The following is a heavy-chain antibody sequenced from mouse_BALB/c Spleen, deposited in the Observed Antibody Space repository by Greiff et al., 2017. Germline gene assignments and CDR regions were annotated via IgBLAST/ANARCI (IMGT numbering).Heavy chain of an antibody. D-gene: IGHD1-1*01. V-gene: IGHV6-6*02. J-gene: IGHJ4*01. CDR1: GFTFSNYW. CDR3: TALLLRFYAMDY. CDR2: IRLKSNNYAT. Sequence: EVKLVESGGGLVQPGGSMKLSCVASGFTFSNYWMNWVRQSPEKGLEWVAEIRLKSNNYATHYAESVKGRFTISRDDSKSSVYLQMNNLRAEDTGIYYCTALLLRFYAMDYWGQGTSVTVSS.